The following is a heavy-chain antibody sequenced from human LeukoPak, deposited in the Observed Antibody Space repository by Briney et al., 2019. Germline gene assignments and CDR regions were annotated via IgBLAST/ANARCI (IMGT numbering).Heavy chain of an antibody. Sequence: GGSLRLSCAASGFTFSSIAMTWVRQAPGKGLEWVSTIRSNGDTAYNADPVRGRFAISRDNSKNALFLQMNSLRVEDTARYYCAKGQELDDGVFDSWGQGTLVTVSS. J-gene: IGHJ4*02. CDR1: GFTFSSIA. D-gene: IGHD1-1*01. CDR2: IRSNGDTA. CDR3: AKGQELDDGVFDS. V-gene: IGHV3-23*01.